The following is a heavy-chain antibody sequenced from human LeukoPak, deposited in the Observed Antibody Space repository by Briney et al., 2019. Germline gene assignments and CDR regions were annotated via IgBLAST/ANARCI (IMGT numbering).Heavy chain of an antibody. Sequence: PSETLSLTCTVSGGSISSSSYYWGWIRQPPGKGLEWIGSIYYSGSTYYNPSLNSRVTISVDTSKNHFSLKLSSVTAADTAVYYCARRVTYYYDSSGYYLDAFDIWGQGTMVTVSS. CDR1: GGSISSSSYY. CDR2: IYYSGST. V-gene: IGHV4-39*02. D-gene: IGHD3-22*01. J-gene: IGHJ3*02. CDR3: ARRVTYYYDSSGYYLDAFDI.